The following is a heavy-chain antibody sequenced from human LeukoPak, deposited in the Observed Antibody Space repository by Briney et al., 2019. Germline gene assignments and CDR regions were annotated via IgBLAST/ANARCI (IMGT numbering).Heavy chain of an antibody. CDR2: IWYDGSNK. V-gene: IGHV3-33*01. D-gene: IGHD3-22*01. Sequence: PGRSLRLSCAASEFTFSDYGMHWVRQAPGKGLEWVAVIWYDGSNKYYADSVKGRFTISRDNSRNTLYLQMNSLRAEDTAVYYCVRELPPVVQYYFDYWGPGTLVTVSS. CDR1: EFTFSDYG. J-gene: IGHJ4*02. CDR3: VRELPPVVQYYFDY.